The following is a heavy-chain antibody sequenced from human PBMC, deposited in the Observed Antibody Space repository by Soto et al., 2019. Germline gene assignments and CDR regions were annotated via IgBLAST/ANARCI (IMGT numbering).Heavy chain of an antibody. CDR1: GYTFTSYG. CDR2: ISAYNGNT. J-gene: IGHJ4*02. V-gene: IGHV1-18*04. CDR3: ARGDGVVVTAIPSDY. Sequence: GASVKVSCKASGYTFTSYGISWVRQAPGQGLEWMGWISAYNGNTNYAQKLQGRVTMTTDTSTSTAYMELRSLRSDDTAVYYCARGDGVVVTAIPSDYWGQGTLVTVSS. D-gene: IGHD2-21*02.